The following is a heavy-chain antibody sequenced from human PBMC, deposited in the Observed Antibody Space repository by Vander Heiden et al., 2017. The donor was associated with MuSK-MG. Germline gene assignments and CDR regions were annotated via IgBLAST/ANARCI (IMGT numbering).Heavy chain of an antibody. CDR1: GFSFRTLW. J-gene: IGHJ4*02. CDR3: SKDQWFNTADY. D-gene: IGHD3-22*01. V-gene: IGHV3-7*01. CDR2: INPDGSGK. Sequence: EVRLVESGGGLVQPGGSLRLPCVVSGFSFRTLWMNWVRPTPGKGLEWLANINPDGSGKNYVDSVKGRFTIFRDKAKNSLYLQMNSLRAEDTAVYYCSKDQWFNTADYWGQGTLVTVSS.